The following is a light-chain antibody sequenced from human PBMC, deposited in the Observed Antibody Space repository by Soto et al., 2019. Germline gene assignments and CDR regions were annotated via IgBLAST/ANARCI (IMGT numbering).Light chain of an antibody. CDR1: QSIRNY. V-gene: IGKV1-39*01. CDR3: QQSYSSPDT. Sequence: DIQMTQSPSSLSASVGDRVTITCRASQSIRNYVNWYQQKPGKAPKFLIYVASTLQIGVPSRFSGSGSATDFTLTISSLHPEDFATYYCQQSYSSPDTFGPGTKLEIK. J-gene: IGKJ2*01. CDR2: VAS.